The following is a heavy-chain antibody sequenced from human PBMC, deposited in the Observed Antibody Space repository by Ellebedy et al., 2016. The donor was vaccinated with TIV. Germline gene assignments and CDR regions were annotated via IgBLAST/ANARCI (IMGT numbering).Heavy chain of an antibody. Sequence: SVKGRFTISRDNSKNTFFLQMNGLRPGDTAVYYCARTPYGGNPYFDYWGQGTLVTVSS. J-gene: IGHJ4*02. D-gene: IGHD4-23*01. CDR3: ARTPYGGNPYFDY. V-gene: IGHV3-30*01.